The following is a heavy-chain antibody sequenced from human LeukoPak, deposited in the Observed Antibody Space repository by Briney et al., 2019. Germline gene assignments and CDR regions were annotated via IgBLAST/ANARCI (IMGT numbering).Heavy chain of an antibody. CDR1: GFTVTSNY. D-gene: IGHD3-10*01. CDR2: IYSVGST. V-gene: IGHV3-66*01. CDR3: ARIDCDGSGSRWGY. Sequence: PGRSLRLSCSASGFTVTSNYMSWVRQGPGKGLEWVSVIYSVGSTYYSDYVKGGFANCRDNSKNTLYLQMNSLRAEDTAVYYCARIDCDGSGSRWGYWGQGTLVTVSS. J-gene: IGHJ4*02.